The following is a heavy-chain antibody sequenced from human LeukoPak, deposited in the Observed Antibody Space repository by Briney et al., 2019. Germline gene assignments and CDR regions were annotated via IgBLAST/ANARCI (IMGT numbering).Heavy chain of an antibody. J-gene: IGHJ5*02. V-gene: IGHV4-61*02. Sequence: PSETLSLTCTVSGGSISSGSYYWRWIRQPAGKGLEWIGRIYTSGSTNYNPSLKSRVTISVDTSKNQFSLKLTSVTAADTALYYCASGPKAYYDSSGKYNWFDPWGQGTLVTVSS. CDR2: IYTSGST. D-gene: IGHD3-22*01. CDR3: ASGPKAYYDSSGKYNWFDP. CDR1: GGSISSGSYY.